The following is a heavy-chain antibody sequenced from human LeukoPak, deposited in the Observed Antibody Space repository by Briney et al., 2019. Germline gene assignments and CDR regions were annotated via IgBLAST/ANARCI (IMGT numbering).Heavy chain of an antibody. J-gene: IGHJ6*03. CDR1: GYSISSGYY. CDR2: IYHSGST. Sequence: PSETLSLTCTVSGYSISSGYYWGWIRQPPGKGLEWIGSIYHSGSTYYNPSLKSRVTISVDTSKNQFSLKLSSVTAADTAVYYCARERCSNYGVGYYYYYMDVWGKGTTVTVSS. V-gene: IGHV4-38-2*02. CDR3: ARERCSNYGVGYYYYYMDV. D-gene: IGHD4-11*01.